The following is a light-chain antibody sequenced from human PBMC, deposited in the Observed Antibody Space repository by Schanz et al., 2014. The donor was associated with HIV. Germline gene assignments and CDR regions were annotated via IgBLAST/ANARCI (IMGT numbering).Light chain of an antibody. CDR3: QKYNSAPPIT. CDR2: AAS. V-gene: IGKV1-27*01. J-gene: IGKJ3*01. Sequence: DIQLTQSPSTMSASVGDRVTITCRAHQGIGNSLAWFQQKPGKVPKRLIYAASTLQSGVPSRFSGSGSGTDFTLTITSLQPEDVATYYCQKYNSAPPITFGPGTKVDIK. CDR1: QGIGNS.